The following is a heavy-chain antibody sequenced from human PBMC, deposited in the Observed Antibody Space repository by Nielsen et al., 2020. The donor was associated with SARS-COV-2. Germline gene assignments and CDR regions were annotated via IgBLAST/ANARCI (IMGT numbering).Heavy chain of an antibody. CDR3: AKSLLVGGFPGYGMDV. CDR2: VSWNGGNT. CDR1: GFIFDDFG. Sequence: GESLKISCSASGFIFDDFGMSWVRQTPGKGLEWVTGVSWNGGNTGYADSVKGRFTISRDNAKNSLYLQMNSLRAEDTALYHCAKSLLVGGFPGYGMDVWGQGTMVTVS. V-gene: IGHV3-20*01. J-gene: IGHJ6*02. D-gene: IGHD1-26*01.